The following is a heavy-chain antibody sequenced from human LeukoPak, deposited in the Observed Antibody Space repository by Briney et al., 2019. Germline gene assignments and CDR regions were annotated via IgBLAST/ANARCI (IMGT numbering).Heavy chain of an antibody. CDR1: GFTFSSYA. J-gene: IGHJ4*02. CDR2: ISTRGGTT. Sequence: QPGRSLRLSCAASGFTFSSYAMNWVRQAPGKGLEWVSAISTRGGTTYYADSVKGRFTISRDDSKNTLYLQMNSLRVEDTAVYYCAKDRWVGATISHYFDYWGQGTLVTVSS. V-gene: IGHV3-23*01. CDR3: AKDRWVGATISHYFDY. D-gene: IGHD1-26*01.